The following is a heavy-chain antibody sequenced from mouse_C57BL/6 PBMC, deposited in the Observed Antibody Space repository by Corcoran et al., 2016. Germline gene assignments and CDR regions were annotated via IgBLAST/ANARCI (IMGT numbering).Heavy chain of an antibody. J-gene: IGHJ4*01. V-gene: IGHV1-19*01. D-gene: IGHD2-3*01. CDR3: ARRRSLDGYYYAMDY. Sequence: EVQLQQSGPVLVKPGASVKMSCKASGYTFTDYYMNWVKQSHGKSLEWIGVINPYNGGTSYNQKFKGKATLTVDKSSSTAYMELNSLTSEDSAVYYCARRRSLDGYYYAMDYWGQGTSVTVSS. CDR1: GYTFTDYY. CDR2: INPYNGGT.